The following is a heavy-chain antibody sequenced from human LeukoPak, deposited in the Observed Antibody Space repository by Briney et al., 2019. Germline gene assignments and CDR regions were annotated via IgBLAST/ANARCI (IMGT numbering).Heavy chain of an antibody. V-gene: IGHV1-2*02. CDR3: ARDVGEYCSSTNCYASHY. Sequence: ASVEVSCKASGYTFTGYYMHWVRQAPGQGLEWMGWINPNSGGTNYAQKFQGRVTMTRDTSISTAYMELSRLRSDDTAVYYCARDVGEYCSSTNCYASHYWGQGTLVTVSS. J-gene: IGHJ4*02. D-gene: IGHD2-2*01. CDR2: INPNSGGT. CDR1: GYTFTGYY.